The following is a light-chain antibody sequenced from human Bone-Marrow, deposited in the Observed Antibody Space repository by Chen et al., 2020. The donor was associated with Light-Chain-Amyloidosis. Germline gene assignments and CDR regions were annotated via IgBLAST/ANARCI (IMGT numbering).Light chain of an antibody. V-gene: IGLV3-25*03. CDR3: QSADSSGTYGV. CDR1: ALPKQY. J-gene: IGLJ3*02. Sequence: SYELTQPPSVSVSPGQTARITCSGDALPKQYAYWYQQKPGQAPVLVIYKASERPSGIPERFSGSSSGTTVTLTISGVQAEDEADYYCQSADSSGTYGVFGGGTKLTVL. CDR2: KAS.